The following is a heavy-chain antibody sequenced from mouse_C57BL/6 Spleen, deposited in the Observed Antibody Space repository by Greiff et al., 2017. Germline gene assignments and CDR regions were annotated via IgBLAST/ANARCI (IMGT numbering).Heavy chain of an antibody. V-gene: IGHV1-80*01. CDR3: ARGATVVATTPAMDY. J-gene: IGHJ4*01. CDR1: GYAFSSYW. CDR2: IYPGDGDT. D-gene: IGHD1-1*01. Sequence: LQESGAELVKPGASVKISCKASGYAFSSYWMNWVKQRPGKGLEWIGQIYPGDGDTNYNGKFKGKATMTADKSSSTAYMQLSSLTSEDSAVYFCARGATVVATTPAMDYWGQGTSVTVSS.